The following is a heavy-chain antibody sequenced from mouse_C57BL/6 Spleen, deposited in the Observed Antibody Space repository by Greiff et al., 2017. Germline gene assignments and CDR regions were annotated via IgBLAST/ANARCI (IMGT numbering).Heavy chain of an antibody. Sequence: EVQLQQSGPELVKPGASVKISCKASGYTFTDYYMNWVKQSHGKSLEWIGDINPNNGGTSYNQKLKGKATLTVDKSSSTAYMELRSLTSEDSAVYYCTTNYSPAWFAYWGQGTLVTVSA. CDR1: GYTFTDYY. J-gene: IGHJ3*01. V-gene: IGHV1-26*01. CDR3: TTNYSPAWFAY. CDR2: INPNNGGT. D-gene: IGHD2-12*01.